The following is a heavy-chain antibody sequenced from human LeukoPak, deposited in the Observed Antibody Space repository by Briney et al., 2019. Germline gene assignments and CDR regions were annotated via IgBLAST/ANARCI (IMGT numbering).Heavy chain of an antibody. CDR1: GYTFTSYS. D-gene: IGHD3-16*01. CDR2: INAGNGNT. CDR3: ALLGAYYFDY. J-gene: IGHJ4*02. V-gene: IGHV1-3*01. Sequence: ASVKVSCKASGYTFTSYSMHWVRQAPGQRLEWMGWINAGNGNTKFSQKFQGRVTITRDTSASTACMELSSLRSEDTAVYYCALLGAYYFDYWGQGTLVTVSS.